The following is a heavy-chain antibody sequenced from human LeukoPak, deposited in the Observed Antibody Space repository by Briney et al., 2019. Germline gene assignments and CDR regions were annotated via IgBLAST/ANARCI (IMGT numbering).Heavy chain of an antibody. D-gene: IGHD7-27*01. CDR2: MNPDGSGN. J-gene: IGHJ4*02. V-gene: IGHV3-7*01. CDR3: GRDPAWGAIDY. Sequence: PGGSLRLSCVGSGFSIKNSWRTWVRQAPGKGLEWVANMNPDGSGNYYVDSVKGRFTVSRDNAKNSVYLQMNGLRAEDTAVYYCGRDPAWGAIDYWGQGTLVTASS. CDR1: GFSIKNSW.